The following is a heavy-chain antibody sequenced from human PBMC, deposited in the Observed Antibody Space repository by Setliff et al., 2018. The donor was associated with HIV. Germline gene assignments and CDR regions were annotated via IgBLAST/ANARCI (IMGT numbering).Heavy chain of an antibody. Sequence: NPGGSLRLSCAASGFTFTNAWMNWVRQAPGKGLEWVGRIKSKTDGGTTDYAAPVKGRFTISRDDSKNTLYLQMNSLKTEDTAIYYCTTKPPAADFQHWGQGTLVTVSS. V-gene: IGHV3-15*07. J-gene: IGHJ1*01. CDR1: GFTFTNAW. D-gene: IGHD2-2*01. CDR3: TTKPPAADFQH. CDR2: IKSKTDGGTT.